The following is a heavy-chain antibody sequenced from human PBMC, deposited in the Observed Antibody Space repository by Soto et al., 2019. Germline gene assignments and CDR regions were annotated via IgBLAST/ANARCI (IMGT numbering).Heavy chain of an antibody. CDR2: INPNSGDT. Sequence: QVQLVQSGTEVKRPGDSVKVSCKASGYTFTGYYVHRVRQAPGQGLEWVGWINPNSGDTYLAQRFQGRVTMNRDTSIGTAYMELRGLTSDDTAEYYCAKGGAIVAAGTRVYLYNAMDVWGQGTTVTVSS. D-gene: IGHD1-26*01. CDR3: AKGGAIVAAGTRVYLYNAMDV. J-gene: IGHJ6*02. V-gene: IGHV1-2*02. CDR1: GYTFTGYY.